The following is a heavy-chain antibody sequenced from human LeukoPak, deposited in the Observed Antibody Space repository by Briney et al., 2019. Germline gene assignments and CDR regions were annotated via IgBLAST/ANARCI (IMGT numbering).Heavy chain of an antibody. V-gene: IGHV1-69*05. CDR2: IIPIFGTA. J-gene: IGHJ4*02. Sequence: ASVKVSCKASGGTFSSYAIIWVRQAPGQGLEWMGGIIPIFGTANYAQKFQGRVTITTDESTSTAYMELSSLRSEDTAVYYCASRRELHHPFDYWGQGTLVTVSS. D-gene: IGHD1-26*01. CDR3: ASRRELHHPFDY. CDR1: GGTFSSYA.